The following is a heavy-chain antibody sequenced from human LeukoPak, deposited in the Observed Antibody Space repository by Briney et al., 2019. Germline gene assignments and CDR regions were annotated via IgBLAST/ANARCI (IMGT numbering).Heavy chain of an antibody. Sequence: GGSLRLSCAASGFTFTSYWMSWVRQAPGKGLEWVANIKQDGTEKNYVDSVKGRFTVSRDNAKNSMSLQMNSLRAEDTAVYYCTREGILAGVDYWGQGTLVTVSS. D-gene: IGHD6-13*01. CDR2: IKQDGTEK. V-gene: IGHV3-7*01. CDR3: TREGILAGVDY. CDR1: GFTFTSYW. J-gene: IGHJ4*02.